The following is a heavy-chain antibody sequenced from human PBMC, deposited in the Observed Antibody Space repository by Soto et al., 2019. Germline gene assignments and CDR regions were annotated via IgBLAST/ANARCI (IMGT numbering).Heavy chain of an antibody. CDR2: ISYDGTDE. J-gene: IGHJ4*02. D-gene: IGHD1-1*01. CDR1: GFSFSSYG. V-gene: IGHV3-30*18. CDR3: ANVESDWNGPSAY. Sequence: QVQLVESGGGVVQPGRSLRLSCAASGFSFSSYGMHWVRQAPGKGLEWVAMISYDGTDEYYADSVKGRFTISRDNSKNAVELQMTSLRAEDTAVVYCANVESDWNGPSAYWGQGTLVTVSS.